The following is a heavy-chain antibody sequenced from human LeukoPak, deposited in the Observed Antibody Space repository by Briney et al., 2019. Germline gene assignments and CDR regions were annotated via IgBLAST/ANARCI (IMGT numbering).Heavy chain of an antibody. Sequence: SETLSLTCIVSGGSINNHYWTWIRQTPGKGLEWIGDIHYTGTTKYNPSLKSRVTISVDTSKNQFSLKLSSVTAADTAVYYCARDNIAAAGSYYYGMDVWGQGTTVTVSS. CDR3: ARDNIAAAGSYYYGMDV. D-gene: IGHD6-13*01. J-gene: IGHJ6*02. CDR1: GGSINNHY. V-gene: IGHV4-59*11. CDR2: IHYTGTT.